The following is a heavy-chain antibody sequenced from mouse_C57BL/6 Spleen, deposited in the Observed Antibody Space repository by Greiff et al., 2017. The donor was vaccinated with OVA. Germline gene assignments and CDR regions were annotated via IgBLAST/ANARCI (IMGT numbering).Heavy chain of an antibody. D-gene: IGHD1-1*01. Sequence: VQLQQSVAELVRPGASVKLSCTASGFNIKNNYMHWVKQRPEQGLEWIGRIDPANGNTTYAPKFQGKATITADTSSNTAYLQLSSLTSEDTAIYYCARSRFITTVVAKDYWGQGTTLTVSS. CDR1: GFNIKNNY. V-gene: IGHV14-3*01. CDR2: IDPANGNT. CDR3: ARSRFITTVVAKDY. J-gene: IGHJ2*01.